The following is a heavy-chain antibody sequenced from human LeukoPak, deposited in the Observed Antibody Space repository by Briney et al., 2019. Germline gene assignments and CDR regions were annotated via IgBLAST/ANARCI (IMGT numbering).Heavy chain of an antibody. Sequence: GGSLRLSCAASGFTFSSNWMTWVRQAPGKGLEWVANIKEDGSEQYYVDSVKGRFTISRDNAKNSLYLQLNSLRAEDTAVYYCVREKVGRITDFDYWGQGTLVTVSS. CDR2: IKEDGSEQ. D-gene: IGHD1-14*01. CDR3: VREKVGRITDFDY. CDR1: GFTFSSNW. J-gene: IGHJ4*02. V-gene: IGHV3-7*01.